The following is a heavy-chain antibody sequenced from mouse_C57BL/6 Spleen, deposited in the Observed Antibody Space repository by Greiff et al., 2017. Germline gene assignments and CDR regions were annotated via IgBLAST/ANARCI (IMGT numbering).Heavy chain of an antibody. D-gene: IGHD1-1*01. Sequence: EVQLQQSGPELVKPGASVKISCKASGYTFTDYYMNWVKQSHGKSLEWIGDVNPNNGGTSYNQKFKGKATLTVDKSSSTAYMELRSLTSEDSAVYYCARSMRGFITTVVAPDYYAMDYWGQGTSVTVSS. CDR1: GYTFTDYY. V-gene: IGHV1-26*01. CDR3: ARSMRGFITTVVAPDYYAMDY. J-gene: IGHJ4*01. CDR2: VNPNNGGT.